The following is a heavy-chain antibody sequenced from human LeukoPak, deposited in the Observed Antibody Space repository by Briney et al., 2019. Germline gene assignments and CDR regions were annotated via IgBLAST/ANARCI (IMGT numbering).Heavy chain of an antibody. CDR2: IYPGDSDT. Sequence: GESLKISCKGSGFSFTSYWIGWVRQMPGKGLEWLGIIYPGDSDTRYSPSFQGQVTISADKSISTAYLQWSSLKASDTAMYYCARLPRYRNWSFDYWGQGTLVTVSS. J-gene: IGHJ4*02. V-gene: IGHV5-51*01. D-gene: IGHD1-20*01. CDR1: GFSFTSYW. CDR3: ARLPRYRNWSFDY.